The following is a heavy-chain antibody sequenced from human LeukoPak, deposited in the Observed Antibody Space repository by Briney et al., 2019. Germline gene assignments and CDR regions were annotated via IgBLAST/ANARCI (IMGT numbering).Heavy chain of an antibody. Sequence: ASVKVSCKASGYTFIGYYMHWVRQAPGQGLEWMGWINPNSGGTNYAQKFQGRVTMTRDTSISTAYMELSRLRSDDTAVYYCARVDFWSGYYYDYWGQGTLVTVSS. J-gene: IGHJ4*02. V-gene: IGHV1-2*02. CDR1: GYTFIGYY. D-gene: IGHD3-3*01. CDR3: ARVDFWSGYYYDY. CDR2: INPNSGGT.